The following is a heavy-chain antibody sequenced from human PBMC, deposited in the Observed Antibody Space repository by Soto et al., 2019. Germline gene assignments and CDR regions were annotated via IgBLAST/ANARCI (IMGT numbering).Heavy chain of an antibody. CDR1: GFTYSSYS. V-gene: IGHV3-21*01. CDR2: ISSSSSYI. Sequence: PGGSLRLSCAASGFTYSSYSMNWVRQAPGKGLEWVSSISSSSSYIYYADSVKGRFTISRDNAKNSLYLQMNSLRAEDTAVYYCARDPRGYSYGLGGASWFDPWGQGTLVTVSS. D-gene: IGHD5-18*01. CDR3: ARDPRGYSYGLGGASWFDP. J-gene: IGHJ5*02.